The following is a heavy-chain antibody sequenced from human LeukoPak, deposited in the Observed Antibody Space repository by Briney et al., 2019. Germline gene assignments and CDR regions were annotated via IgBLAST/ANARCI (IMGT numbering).Heavy chain of an antibody. J-gene: IGHJ4*02. CDR2: INHSGST. Sequence: SETLSLTCAVYGGSFSGYYWSWIRQPPGKGLEWIGEINHSGSTNYNPSLKSRVTISVDTSKNQFSLKLRSVTAADTAVYYCASQSHAYGDYTLFDYWGQGTLVTVSS. D-gene: IGHD4-17*01. CDR3: ASQSHAYGDYTLFDY. V-gene: IGHV4-34*01. CDR1: GGSFSGYY.